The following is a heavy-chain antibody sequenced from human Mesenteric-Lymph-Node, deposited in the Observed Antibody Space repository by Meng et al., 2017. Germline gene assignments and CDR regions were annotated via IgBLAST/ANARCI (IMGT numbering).Heavy chain of an antibody. CDR3: ARDSHLITMVRGVKYYYYYGMDV. CDR2: INPSGGST. Sequence: ASVKVSCKASGYTFTGYYMHWVRQAPGQGLEWMGIINPSGGSTSYAQKFQGRVTMTRDTSTSTVYMELSSLRSEDTAVYYCARDSHLITMVRGVKYYYYYGMDVWGQGTTVTVSS. V-gene: IGHV1-46*01. CDR1: GYTFTGYY. J-gene: IGHJ6*02. D-gene: IGHD3-10*01.